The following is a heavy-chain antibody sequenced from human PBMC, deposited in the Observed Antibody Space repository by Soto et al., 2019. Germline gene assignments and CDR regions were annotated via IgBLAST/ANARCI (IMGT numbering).Heavy chain of an antibody. V-gene: IGHV1-69*13. CDR3: ATHSADGYCSSTSCYGSWFDP. Sequence: GASVKVSCKASGGTFSSYAISWVRQAPGQGLEWMGGIIPIFGTANYAQKFQGRVTITADESTSTAYMELSSLRSEDTAVYYCATHSADGYCSSTSCYGSWFDPWGQGPLVTVSS. CDR1: GGTFSSYA. J-gene: IGHJ5*02. D-gene: IGHD2-2*01. CDR2: IIPIFGTA.